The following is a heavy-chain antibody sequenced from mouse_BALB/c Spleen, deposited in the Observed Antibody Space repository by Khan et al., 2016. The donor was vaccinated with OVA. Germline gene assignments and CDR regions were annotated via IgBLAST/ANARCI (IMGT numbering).Heavy chain of an antibody. Sequence: VQLQESGPGLVKPSQSLSLTCTVTGYSITSGYSWYWIRQFPGNKLEWMGFISYSGSTNYNPSFKSRISITRDTSKNQFFLQLNAVTTEDTATYYCDRTARIKYWGQGTTLTVSS. CDR2: ISYSGST. D-gene: IGHD1-2*01. V-gene: IGHV3-1*02. CDR1: GYSITSGYS. J-gene: IGHJ2*01. CDR3: DRTARIKY.